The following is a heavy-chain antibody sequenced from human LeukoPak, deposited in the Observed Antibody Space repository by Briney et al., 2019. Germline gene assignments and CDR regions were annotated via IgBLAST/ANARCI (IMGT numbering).Heavy chain of an antibody. CDR2: IIPIFGTA. V-gene: IGHV1-69*01. J-gene: IGHJ6*03. CDR1: GGTFSSYA. CDR3: ARVGAGELLDYYYYYMDV. Sequence: SVKVSCKASGGTFSSYAISWVRQAPGQGLEWMGGIIPIFGTANYAQKFQGRVTITSDESTSTAYMELSSLRSEDTAVYYCARVGAGELLDYYYYYMDVWGKGTTVTVSS. D-gene: IGHD3-10*01.